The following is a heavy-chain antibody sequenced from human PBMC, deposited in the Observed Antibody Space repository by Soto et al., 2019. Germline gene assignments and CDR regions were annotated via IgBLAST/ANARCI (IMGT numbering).Heavy chain of an antibody. J-gene: IGHJ4*02. CDR3: ATIYVSERRAFDH. CDR2: IIPMLGMS. D-gene: IGHD3-10*01. Sequence: QVQLVQSGAEVKKPGSSVRVSCKASAGTFSSYTINWVRQAPGQGLEWMGRIIPMLGMSNYALRFQGRVTSIEDTPTTTPHMDWNSLGSGDTAVYFCATIYVSERRAFDHWGQGPLAPFSS. CDR1: AGTFSSYT. V-gene: IGHV1-69*02.